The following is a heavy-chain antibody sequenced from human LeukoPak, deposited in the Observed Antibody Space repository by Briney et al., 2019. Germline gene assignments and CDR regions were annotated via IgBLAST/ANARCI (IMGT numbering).Heavy chain of an antibody. CDR1: GYDFSTYG. V-gene: IGHV1-18*01. D-gene: IGHD3-10*01. J-gene: IGHJ3*02. CDR3: ARDVNVLLWFGESSDAFDI. CDR2: INPSNGKT. Sequence: ASVKVSCKTSGYDFSTYGINWVRLSPGQGLEWMGWINPSNGKTYSAQSLQGRVSMTADTTTTTVYMDLRSLRSDDTAIYYCARDVNVLLWFGESSDAFDIWGQGTTVIVS.